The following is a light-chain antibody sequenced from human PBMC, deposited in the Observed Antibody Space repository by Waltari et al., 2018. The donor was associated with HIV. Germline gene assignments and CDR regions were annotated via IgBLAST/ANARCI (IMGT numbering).Light chain of an antibody. J-gene: IGLJ2*01. Sequence: QSALTQEVSVSGTVGQKVTLSCTGNSNNVGTYAVGWYQQISHGAPKTVMFGDSLPSGIPYRFSGSKSWTTASLTISGLQPEDDADYYCSTWDYSLSAPLFGGGTKLTVL. V-gene: IGLV1-36*01. CDR2: GDS. CDR1: SNNVGTYA. CDR3: STWDYSLSAPL.